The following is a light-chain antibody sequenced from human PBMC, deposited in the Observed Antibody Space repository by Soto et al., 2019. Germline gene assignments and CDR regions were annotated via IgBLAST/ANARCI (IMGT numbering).Light chain of an antibody. CDR3: QQSYKSPFT. V-gene: IGKV1-39*01. J-gene: IGKJ3*01. CDR2: DAS. CDR1: QNINNY. Sequence: DIQMTQSPSSLSASVGDRVTITCQASQNINNYLNWYQQKPGRAPKLLIYDASNLQSGVPSRFSGSESGTDFTLTISSLQPEDIATYFCQQSYKSPFTFGPGTKVDIK.